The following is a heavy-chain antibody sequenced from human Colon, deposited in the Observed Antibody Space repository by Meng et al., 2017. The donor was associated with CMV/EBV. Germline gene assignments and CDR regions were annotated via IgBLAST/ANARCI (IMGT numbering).Heavy chain of an antibody. V-gene: IGHV3-21*01. CDR3: ARRAENQLNGWYYGMDV. D-gene: IGHD6-19*01. Sequence: LTGAASGFTFSSYSMNWVRQAPGKGLEWVSSISSSSSYIYYADSVKGRFTISRDNAKNSLYLQMNSLRAEDTAVYYCARRAENQLNGWYYGMDVWGQGTTVTVSS. CDR2: ISSSSSYI. J-gene: IGHJ6*02. CDR1: GFTFSSYS.